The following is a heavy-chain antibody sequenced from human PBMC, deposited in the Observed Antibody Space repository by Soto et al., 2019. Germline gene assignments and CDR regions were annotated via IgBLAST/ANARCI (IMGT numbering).Heavy chain of an antibody. CDR1: GYTLTELY. CDR3: AKEDLDGSGSCLFDY. V-gene: IGHV1-24*01. Sequence: ASVKVSCKVSGYTLTELYIHWVRQAPGKGLEWMGGFDPEDGETIYAQKFQGRVTMTEDTSTDTAYMELSSLRSEDTAVYYCAKEDLDGSGSCLFDYWGQGTLVTVSS. D-gene: IGHD3-10*01. J-gene: IGHJ4*02. CDR2: FDPEDGET.